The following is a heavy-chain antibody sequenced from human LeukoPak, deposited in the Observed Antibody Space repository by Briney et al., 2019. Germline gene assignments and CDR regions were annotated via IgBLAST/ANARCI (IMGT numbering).Heavy chain of an antibody. V-gene: IGHV1-2*02. CDR1: GYTFTGYY. Sequence: PSVKVSCKASGYTFTGYYIHWVRQAPGQGLEWMGWINPNSDYTFYAQKFQGRVTLTRDTSISTVYMELTTLTSDDTALYYCAVAPGDYWGQGTLVSVSA. CDR2: INPNSDYT. J-gene: IGHJ4*02. CDR3: AVAPGDY. D-gene: IGHD2-21*01.